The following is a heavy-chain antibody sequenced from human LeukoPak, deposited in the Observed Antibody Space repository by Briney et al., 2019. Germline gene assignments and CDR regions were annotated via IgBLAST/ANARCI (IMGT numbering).Heavy chain of an antibody. Sequence: GGSLRLSCAASGFTFSSYSMNWVRQAPGKGLEWVSYISSSSSTIYYADSVKGRFTISRDNAKNSLYLQMNGLRDEDTAVYYCARVEYCGGDCYPDAFDIWGQGTMVTVSS. CDR2: ISSSSSTI. V-gene: IGHV3-48*02. J-gene: IGHJ3*02. CDR1: GFTFSSYS. D-gene: IGHD2-21*02. CDR3: ARVEYCGGDCYPDAFDI.